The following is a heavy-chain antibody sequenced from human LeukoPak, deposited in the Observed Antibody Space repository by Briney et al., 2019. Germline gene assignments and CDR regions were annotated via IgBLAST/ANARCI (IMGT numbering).Heavy chain of an antibody. V-gene: IGHV1-2*02. D-gene: IGHD2-2*02. J-gene: IGHJ4*02. CDR3: ARDRIRGTYCSSTSCYTLAY. Sequence: GASVKVSCKASGYTFTGYYMHWVRQAPGQGLEWMGWINPNSGGTNYAQKFQGRVTMTRDTSISTAYMELSRLRSDDTAVYYCARDRIRGTYCSSTSCYTLAYWGQGTLVTVS. CDR1: GYTFTGYY. CDR2: INPNSGGT.